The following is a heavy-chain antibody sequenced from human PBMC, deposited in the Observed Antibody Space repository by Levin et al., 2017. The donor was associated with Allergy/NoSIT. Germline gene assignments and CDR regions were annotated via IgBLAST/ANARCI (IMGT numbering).Heavy chain of an antibody. CDR1: GFTVSSKY. CDR3: VKGWSSSSVFDG. D-gene: IGHD6-6*01. Sequence: QAGGSLRLSCAASGFTVSSKYMTWVRQAPGKGLEWVSVIYDGDSTYYADSVKGRFTISRDNSKNTLYLQMNSLRVEDTALYYCVKGWSSSSVFDGWGQGTLVTVSS. V-gene: IGHV3-66*01. CDR2: IYDGDST. J-gene: IGHJ4*02.